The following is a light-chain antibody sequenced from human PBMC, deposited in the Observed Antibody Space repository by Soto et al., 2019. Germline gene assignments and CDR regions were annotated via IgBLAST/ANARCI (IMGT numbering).Light chain of an antibody. V-gene: IGKV1-9*01. CDR1: QGISSY. CDR3: QQLNRYPYT. CDR2: AAT. Sequence: IPLTQSPSSLSASVGDRVSITCRASQGISSYLAWYQQVPGKAPKLLIYAATTLESGVPSRFSATESGTSFTLTIGNLQPEDSATYYCQQLNRYPYTFGQGTKLEIK. J-gene: IGKJ2*01.